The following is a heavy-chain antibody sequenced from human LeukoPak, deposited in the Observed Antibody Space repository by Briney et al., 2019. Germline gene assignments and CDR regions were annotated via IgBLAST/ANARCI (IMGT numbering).Heavy chain of an antibody. CDR1: GYTFTSYG. CDR2: ISAYNGNT. D-gene: IGHD1-26*01. J-gene: IGHJ4*02. Sequence: ASVKVSCKASGYTFTSYGISWVRQAPGQGLEWMGWISAYNGNTNYAQKLQGRVTMTTDTSTSTAYMELSRLRSDDTAVYYCARDRSNYSGNHFDYWGQGTLVTVSS. CDR3: ARDRSNYSGNHFDY. V-gene: IGHV1-18*01.